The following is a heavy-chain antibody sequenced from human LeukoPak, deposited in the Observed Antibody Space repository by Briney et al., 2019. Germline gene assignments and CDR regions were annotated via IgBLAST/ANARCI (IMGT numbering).Heavy chain of an antibody. J-gene: IGHJ4*02. V-gene: IGHV3-30*18. Sequence: GGSLRLSCAASGFTFSSYGMHWVRQAPGKGLEWVAVISYDGSNKYYADSVKGRFTISRDNSKNTLYLQMNSLRAEDTAMYYCAKADGIAAAVGYFDYWGQGTLVTVSS. CDR2: ISYDGSNK. CDR3: AKADGIAAAVGYFDY. CDR1: GFTFSSYG. D-gene: IGHD6-13*01.